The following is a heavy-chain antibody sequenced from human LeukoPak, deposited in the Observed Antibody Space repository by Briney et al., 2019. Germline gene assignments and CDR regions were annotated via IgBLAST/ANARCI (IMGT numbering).Heavy chain of an antibody. V-gene: IGHV3-30*02. Sequence: GGSLRLSCAASGFTFSSYWMSWVRQAPGKGLEWVAFIRYDGSNKYYADSVKGRFTISRDNSKNTLYLQMNSLRAEDTAVYYCAKDSGRYGFCSGGSCYSGHWGQGTLVTVSS. CDR3: AKDSGRYGFCSGGSCYSGH. J-gene: IGHJ4*02. CDR1: GFTFSSYW. CDR2: IRYDGSNK. D-gene: IGHD2-15*01.